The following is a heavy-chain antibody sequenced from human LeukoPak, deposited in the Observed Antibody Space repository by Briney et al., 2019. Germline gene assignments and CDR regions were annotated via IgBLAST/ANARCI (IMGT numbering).Heavy chain of an antibody. CDR2: ISYDGSNK. CDR3: AGTAVAGRRYFSYDY. V-gene: IGHV3-30-3*01. Sequence: PGGSLRLSCAASGFTFSSYAMHWVRQAPGKGLEWVAVISYDGSNKYYADSVKGRFTISRDNSKSTLYLQMNSLRAEDTAVYYCAGTAVAGRRYFSYDYWGQGTLVTVSS. D-gene: IGHD6-19*01. J-gene: IGHJ4*02. CDR1: GFTFSSYA.